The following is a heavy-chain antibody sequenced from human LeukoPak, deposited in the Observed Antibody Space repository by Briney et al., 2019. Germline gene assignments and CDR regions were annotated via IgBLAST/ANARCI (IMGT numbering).Heavy chain of an antibody. J-gene: IGHJ3*02. Sequence: SETLSLTCTVSGGSISSSSYYWGWIRQPPGKGLEWIGSVYYSGSTYYNPSLKSRVTISVDTSKNQFSLKLSSVTAADTAVYYCARDYGWLWQQLVRGDAFDIWGQGTMVTVSS. CDR2: VYYSGST. V-gene: IGHV4-39*07. CDR3: ARDYGWLWQQLVRGDAFDI. CDR1: GGSISSSSYY. D-gene: IGHD6-13*01.